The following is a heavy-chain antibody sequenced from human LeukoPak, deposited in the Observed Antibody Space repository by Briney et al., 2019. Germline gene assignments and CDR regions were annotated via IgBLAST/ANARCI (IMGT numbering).Heavy chain of an antibody. J-gene: IGHJ6*02. V-gene: IGHV3-7*03. CDR3: ARDFRMDV. CDR1: GFTFSSYS. CDR2: IKQDGSEK. Sequence: GGSLRLSCAASGFTFSSYSMNWVRQAPGKGLEWVANIKQDGSEKYYVDSVKGRFTISRDNAKNSLYLQMNSLRAEDTAVYYCARDFRMDVWGQGTTVTVSS.